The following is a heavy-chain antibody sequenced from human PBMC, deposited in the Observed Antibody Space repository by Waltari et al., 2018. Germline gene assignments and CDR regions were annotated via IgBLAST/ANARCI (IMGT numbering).Heavy chain of an antibody. CDR3: AREGPYYDFWSGSYAFDI. J-gene: IGHJ3*02. CDR2: IYYSGST. Sequence: QVQLQESGPGLVKPSETLSLTCAVSGYSISSGYYWAWIRQPPGMGLEWIGSIYYSGSTYYNPSLKSRVTISVDTSKNQFSLKLSSVTAADTAVYYCAREGPYYDFWSGSYAFDIWGQGTMVTVSS. CDR1: GYSISSGYY. D-gene: IGHD3-3*01. V-gene: IGHV4-38-2*02.